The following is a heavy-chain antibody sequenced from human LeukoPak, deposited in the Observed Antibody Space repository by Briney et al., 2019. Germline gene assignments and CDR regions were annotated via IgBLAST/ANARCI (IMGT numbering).Heavy chain of an antibody. D-gene: IGHD6-13*01. Sequence: GASVKVSCKASGYTFTSYAMHWVRQAPGQRLEWMGWINAGNGNTKYSRKFQGRVTITRDTSASTAYMELSSLRSEDTAVYYCARSREVAAAGNWFDPWGQGTLVTVSS. J-gene: IGHJ5*02. CDR2: INAGNGNT. CDR3: ARSREVAAAGNWFDP. V-gene: IGHV1-3*01. CDR1: GYTFTSYA.